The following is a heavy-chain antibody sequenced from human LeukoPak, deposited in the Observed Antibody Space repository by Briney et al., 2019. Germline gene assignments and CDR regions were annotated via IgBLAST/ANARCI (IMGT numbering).Heavy chain of an antibody. CDR3: ARHGCYYDILTGYYYWCDP. CDR1: GGSISSSSYY. V-gene: IGHV4-39*01. Sequence: SETLSLTCTVSGGSISSSSYYWGWIRQPPGKGLEWIRSIYYSGSNQYNPSLKSRVTTSVDTSKNQFSLNLSSVTGADKAVYYGARHGCYYDILTGYYYWCDPGGRNTLVTVSS. J-gene: IGHJ5*02. D-gene: IGHD3-9*01. CDR2: IYYSGSN.